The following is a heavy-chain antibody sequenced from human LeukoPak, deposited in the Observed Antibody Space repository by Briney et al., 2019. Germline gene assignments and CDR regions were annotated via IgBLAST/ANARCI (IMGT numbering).Heavy chain of an antibody. V-gene: IGHV4-31*03. D-gene: IGHD2-2*03. J-gene: IGHJ3*01. CDR1: GGSISSGGYY. Sequence: PSETLSLTCTVSGGSISSGGYYWSWIRQHPGKGLEWIGYVYYSGSTYYNPSLKSRVSMSVDTSKSHFSLKLSSVTAADTAVYYCARGGYCSSTSCLQSYAFDLWGQGTMVTVPS. CDR2: VYYSGST. CDR3: ARGGYCSSTSCLQSYAFDL.